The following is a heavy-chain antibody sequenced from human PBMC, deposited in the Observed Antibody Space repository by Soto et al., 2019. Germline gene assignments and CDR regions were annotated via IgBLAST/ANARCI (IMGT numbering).Heavy chain of an antibody. J-gene: IGHJ5*02. CDR3: ARDLHDYVSFRFDP. D-gene: IGHD3-16*01. Sequence: EVQLVESGGGLVKPGGSLRLSCAASGFTFSSYSMNWVRQAPGKGLEWVSSISRSSSYIYYADSVKGRFTISRDNAKNSLYLQINSLRAEDTAVYYCARDLHDYVSFRFDPWGQGTLVTVSS. CDR2: ISRSSSYI. V-gene: IGHV3-21*01. CDR1: GFTFSSYS.